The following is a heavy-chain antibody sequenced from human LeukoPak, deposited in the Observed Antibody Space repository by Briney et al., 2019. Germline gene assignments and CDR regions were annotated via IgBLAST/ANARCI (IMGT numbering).Heavy chain of an antibody. CDR2: ISVSGNT. Sequence: PGGSLRPSCAASGFTFSSYTMSWVRQGPGKGLEWVSAISVSGNTYHADSVKGRFTISRDSYKNTLYLQMNSLRAGDTAVYYCARDGYNYGSLDYWGQGTLVTVSS. V-gene: IGHV3-23*01. CDR1: GFTFSSYT. J-gene: IGHJ4*02. CDR3: ARDGYNYGSLDY. D-gene: IGHD5-24*01.